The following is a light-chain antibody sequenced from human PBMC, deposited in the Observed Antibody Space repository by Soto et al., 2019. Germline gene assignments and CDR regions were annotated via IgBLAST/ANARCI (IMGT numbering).Light chain of an antibody. CDR3: SSYTRSSTLV. CDR1: SSDVGDYNY. J-gene: IGLJ1*01. Sequence: QSVLTQPASVSGSPGQSITISCTGTSSDVGDYNYVSWYQQHPGKAPKLMIYDVSNRPSGVSNRFSGSKSGNTASLTISGLQAEDEADYHCSSYTRSSTLVFGTGTKLTVL. CDR2: DVS. V-gene: IGLV2-14*01.